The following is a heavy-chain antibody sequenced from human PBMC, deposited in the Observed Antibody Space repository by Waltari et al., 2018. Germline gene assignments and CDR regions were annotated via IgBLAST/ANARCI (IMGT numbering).Heavy chain of an antibody. CDR1: SDSISSYY. V-gene: IGHV4-59*01. CDR3: AGSYPPRGFDY. D-gene: IGHD3-10*01. CDR2: IYYTGST. J-gene: IGHJ4*02. Sequence: QVQLQESGPGLVKPSETLSLSCTVSSDSISSYYWSWLRQAPGKGLEWIGDIYYTGSTDYNPPLSNRVNISIDTSKNRFSLKLRSVTAADTAVFYCAGSYPPRGFDYWGQGTLVTVSS.